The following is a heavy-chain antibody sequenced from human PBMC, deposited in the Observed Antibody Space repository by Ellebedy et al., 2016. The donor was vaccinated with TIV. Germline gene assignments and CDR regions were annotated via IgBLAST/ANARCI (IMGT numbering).Heavy chain of an antibody. CDR1: GYTFTGYY. Sequence: AASVKVSCKASGYTFTGYYMHWVRQAPGQGLEWMGWISAYNGNTNYAQKLQGRVTMTTDTSTSTAYMELSSLRSEDTAVYYCARWGPYSGTFQGPFDFWGQGVLVTVSS. D-gene: IGHD5-12*01. CDR3: ARWGPYSGTFQGPFDF. CDR2: ISAYNGNT. J-gene: IGHJ4*02. V-gene: IGHV1-18*04.